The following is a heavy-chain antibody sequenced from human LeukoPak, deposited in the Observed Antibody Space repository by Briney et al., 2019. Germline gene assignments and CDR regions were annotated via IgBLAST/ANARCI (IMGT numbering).Heavy chain of an antibody. CDR2: IYYSGST. J-gene: IGHJ4*02. CDR1: GRSISSYY. Sequence: SETLSLTCTVSGRSISSYYWSWLRQPPGKGLEWIVYIYYSGSTNYNPSLKSRVTISVDTTKTQFSLKLSSVTAADTAVYYCARNRYQLLYGVYSDYWGQGTLVTVSS. V-gene: IGHV4-59*01. D-gene: IGHD2-2*02. CDR3: ARNRYQLLYGVYSDY.